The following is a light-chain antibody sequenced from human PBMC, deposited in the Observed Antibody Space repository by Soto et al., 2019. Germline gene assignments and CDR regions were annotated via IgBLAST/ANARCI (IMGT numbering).Light chain of an antibody. Sequence: DIQMTQSPSSLSASVGDRVTITCRASQGISTYLAWYRQRPGKVPELLIYAASTLQSGVPSRFSGSGSGTDFTLTISSLQPEDVATYYCQKYDSAVFTFGPGTKVDIK. CDR3: QKYDSAVFT. V-gene: IGKV1-27*01. CDR1: QGISTY. CDR2: AAS. J-gene: IGKJ3*01.